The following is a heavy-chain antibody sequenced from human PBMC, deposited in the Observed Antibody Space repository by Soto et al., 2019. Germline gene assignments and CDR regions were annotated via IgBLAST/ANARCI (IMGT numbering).Heavy chain of an antibody. CDR2: IKSKTDGGTT. CDR3: TTDIVVVAAYFDY. Sequence: GGSLRLSCAASGFTFSNAWMSWVRQAPGKGLEWVGRIKSKTDGGTTDYAAPVKGRFTISRDDSKNTLYLQMNSLKTEDTAVYYCTTDIVVVAAYFDYWGQGTLVTVSS. V-gene: IGHV3-15*01. J-gene: IGHJ4*02. D-gene: IGHD2-15*01. CDR1: GFTFSNAW.